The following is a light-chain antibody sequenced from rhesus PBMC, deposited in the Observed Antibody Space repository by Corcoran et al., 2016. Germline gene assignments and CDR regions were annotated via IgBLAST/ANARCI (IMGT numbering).Light chain of an antibody. CDR1: QNIYSN. V-gene: IGKV1S12*01. CDR2: AAS. CDR3: QHYYDNPYS. J-gene: IGKJ2*01. Sequence: DIQMTQSPSALSASVGDRVTISCRASQNIYSNLAWYQQKPGKAPKLLIDAASLLQTGIPSRFSGSGAGTVFTLTISSLQPEASAAYYCQHYYDNPYSFGQGTKVEIK.